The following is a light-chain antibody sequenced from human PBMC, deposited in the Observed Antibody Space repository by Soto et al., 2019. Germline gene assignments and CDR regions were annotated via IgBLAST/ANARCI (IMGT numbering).Light chain of an antibody. J-gene: IGKJ3*01. CDR2: AAS. Sequence: DIQMTQSPSSLSASVGDRDTITCRASQSVTNYLNWYQHKPGKAPKLLIYAASSLQSGVPSRFSGSGSGTDFTLTISSLQPEDFATCFCQQSHNTPFTFGPGTKVDI. CDR1: QSVTNY. CDR3: QQSHNTPFT. V-gene: IGKV1-39*01.